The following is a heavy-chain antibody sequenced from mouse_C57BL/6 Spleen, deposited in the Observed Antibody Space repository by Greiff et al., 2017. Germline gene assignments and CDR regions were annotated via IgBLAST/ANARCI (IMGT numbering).Heavy chain of an antibody. Sequence: QVQLQQPGAELVMPGASVKLSCKASGYTFTSYWMHWVKQRPGQGLEWIGEIDPSDSYTNYNQKFKGKSTLTVDKSSSTAYMQLSSLTSEDSAVYYCARSGSSYDYYAMDYWGQGTSVTVSS. J-gene: IGHJ4*01. D-gene: IGHD1-1*01. V-gene: IGHV1-69*01. CDR1: GYTFTSYW. CDR2: IDPSDSYT. CDR3: ARSGSSYDYYAMDY.